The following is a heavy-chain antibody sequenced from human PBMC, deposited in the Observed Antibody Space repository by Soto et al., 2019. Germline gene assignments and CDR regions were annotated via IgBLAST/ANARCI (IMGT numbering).Heavy chain of an antibody. D-gene: IGHD2-21*01. J-gene: IGHJ6*03. CDR3: ANIPGEHYYYYYMDV. CDR1: GFTFSSYA. V-gene: IGHV3-23*01. CDR2: ISGSGGST. Sequence: GGSLRLSCAASGFTFSSYAMSWVRQAPGKGLEWVSAISGSGGSTYYADSVKGRFTISRDNSKNTLYLQMNSLRAEDTAVYYRANIPGEHYYYYYMDVWGKGTTVTVSS.